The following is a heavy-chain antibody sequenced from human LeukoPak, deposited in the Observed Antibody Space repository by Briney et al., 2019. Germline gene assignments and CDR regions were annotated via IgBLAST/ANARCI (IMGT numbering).Heavy chain of an antibody. V-gene: IGHV4-39*01. J-gene: IGHJ6*02. CDR3: ARNVLRFFLRANGMDV. CDR2: IYYSGST. Sequence: SETLSLTCTVSGGSLSSSSYYWGWIRQPPGKGLEWIGSIYYSGSTYYNPSLKSRVTISVDTSKNQFSLKLSSVTAADTAVYYCARNVLRFFLRANGMDVWGQGTTVTVSS. D-gene: IGHD3-3*01. CDR1: GGSLSSSSYY.